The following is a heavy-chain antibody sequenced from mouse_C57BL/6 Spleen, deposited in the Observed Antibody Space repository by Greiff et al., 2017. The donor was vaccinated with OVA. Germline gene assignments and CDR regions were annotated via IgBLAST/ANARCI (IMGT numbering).Heavy chain of an antibody. CDR2: IRNKANGYTT. D-gene: IGHD1-1*01. J-gene: IGHJ1*03. CDR1: GFTFTDYY. V-gene: IGHV7-3*01. CDR3: ASLHYYGSSHWYFDV. Sequence: DVMLVESGGGLVQPGGSLSLSCAASGFTFTDYYMSWVRQPPGKALEWLGFIRNKANGYTTEYSASVKGRFTISRDNSQSILYLQMNALRAEDSATYYCASLHYYGSSHWYFDVWGTGTTVTVSS.